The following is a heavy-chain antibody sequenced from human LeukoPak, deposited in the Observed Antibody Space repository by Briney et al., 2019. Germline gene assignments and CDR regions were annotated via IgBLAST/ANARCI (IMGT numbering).Heavy chain of an antibody. CDR2: INPSGGST. D-gene: IGHD6-19*01. CDR1: GYTFTSYY. V-gene: IGHV1-46*01. J-gene: IGHJ4*02. Sequence: ASVKVSCKASGYTFTSYYMHWVRQAPGQGLEWMGIINPSGGSTSYAQKFQGRVTMTRDTSTSTVYMELSSLRSDDTAVYYCARPDSRYSSGWYFDFWGQGTLVTVSS. CDR3: ARPDSRYSSGWYFDF.